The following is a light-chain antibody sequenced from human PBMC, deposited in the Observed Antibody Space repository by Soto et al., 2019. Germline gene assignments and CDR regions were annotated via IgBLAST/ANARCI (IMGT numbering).Light chain of an antibody. CDR3: QQYGGSPRT. CDR2: GAS. V-gene: IGKV3-20*01. Sequence: EIVLTQSPGTLSLSPGERATLSRRASQSVSSSYLAWYQHKPGQAPRLLIYGASSRATGIPDRFSGSGSETDFTLTISRLEPEDFAVYYCQQYGGSPRTFGQGTKVEIK. J-gene: IGKJ1*01. CDR1: QSVSSSY.